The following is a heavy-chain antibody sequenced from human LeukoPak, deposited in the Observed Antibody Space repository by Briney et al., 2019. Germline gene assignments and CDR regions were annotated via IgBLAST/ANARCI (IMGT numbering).Heavy chain of an antibody. CDR3: ARGGGHDWGAFDY. J-gene: IGHJ4*02. Sequence: KASETLSLTCTVSGGSISSYYWSWIRQPPGKGLERIGFISYSGSTGYRPSLKSRVTISVDTSKNQFSLRLSSVTAADTAVYYCARGGGHDWGAFDYWGQGTLVTVSS. D-gene: IGHD5-12*01. CDR1: GGSISSYY. CDR2: ISYSGST. V-gene: IGHV4-59*01.